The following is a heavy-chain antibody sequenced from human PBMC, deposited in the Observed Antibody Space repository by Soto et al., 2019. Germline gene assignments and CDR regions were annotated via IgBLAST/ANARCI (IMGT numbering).Heavy chain of an antibody. CDR2: INPNTGGT. V-gene: IGHV1-2*02. CDR1: GYTYTAYY. J-gene: IGHJ5*02. D-gene: IGHD2-8*01. Sequence: ASVKVSCKASGYTYTAYYMHWVRRAPGQGLEWLGWINPNTGGTNYAQEFQGRVTVTWDTSSSTASMELSRLRSDDTAVYYCARSAIVLRVYLPTADWFGPWGQGTLVTVSS. CDR3: ARSAIVLRVYLPTADWFGP.